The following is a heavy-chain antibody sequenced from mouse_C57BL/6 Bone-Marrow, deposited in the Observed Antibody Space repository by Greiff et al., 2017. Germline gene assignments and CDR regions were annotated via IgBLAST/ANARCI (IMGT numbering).Heavy chain of an antibody. D-gene: IGHD1-1*01. CDR1: GFTFSDAW. CDR2: IRNKANNHAT. CDR3: TRPYGRRPYYAMDY. Sequence: EVQLQESGGGLVQPGGSMKLSCAASGFTFSDAWMDWVRQSPEKGLEWVAEIRNKANNHATYYAESVKGRFTISRDDSKSSVYLQMNSLRAEDTGIYYCTRPYGRRPYYAMDYWGQGTSVTVSS. V-gene: IGHV6-6*01. J-gene: IGHJ4*01.